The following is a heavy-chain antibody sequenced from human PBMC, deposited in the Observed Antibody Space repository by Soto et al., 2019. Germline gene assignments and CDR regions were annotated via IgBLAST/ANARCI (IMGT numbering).Heavy chain of an antibody. D-gene: IGHD3-3*01. CDR1: GLTFSSYG. CDR2: IWYDGSNK. Sequence: GGSLRLSCAASGLTFSSYGMHWVRQAPGKGLEWVAVIWYDGSNKYYADSVKGRFTISRDNSKNTLYLQMNSLRAEDTAVYYCARDPEPPLGDFWSGSLGMDVWGQGTTVTVSS. CDR3: ARDPEPPLGDFWSGSLGMDV. J-gene: IGHJ6*02. V-gene: IGHV3-33*01.